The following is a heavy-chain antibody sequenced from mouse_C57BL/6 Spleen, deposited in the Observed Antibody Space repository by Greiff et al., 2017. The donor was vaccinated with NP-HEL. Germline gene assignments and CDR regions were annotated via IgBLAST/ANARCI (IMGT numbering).Heavy chain of an antibody. Sequence: QVQLQQPGTELVKPGASVKLSCKASGYTFTSYWMHWVKQRPGQGLEWIGNINPSNGGTNYNEKFKSKAPLTVDTSSSTAYMQRSSRTAEDSAVYYCERDYYGSSPGYFDYWGQGTTLTVSS. CDR2: INPSNGGT. CDR3: ERDYYGSSPGYFDY. J-gene: IGHJ2*01. V-gene: IGHV1-53*01. CDR1: GYTFTSYW. D-gene: IGHD1-1*01.